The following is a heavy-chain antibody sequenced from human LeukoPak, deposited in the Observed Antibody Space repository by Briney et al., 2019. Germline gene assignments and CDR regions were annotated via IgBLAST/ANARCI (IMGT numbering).Heavy chain of an antibody. J-gene: IGHJ5*02. D-gene: IGHD2-2*01. CDR3: ARDLAASTTCCYNWFDP. Sequence: ASVKISCKASGYTFTSYGISWVRQAPGQGLEWMGWISPYNGHTNYAQNFQGRVTMTTDTSTSTAYMELRSLRSDDTAVYYCARDLAASTTCCYNWFDPWGQGTLVTVSS. CDR1: GYTFTSYG. CDR2: ISPYNGHT. V-gene: IGHV1-18*01.